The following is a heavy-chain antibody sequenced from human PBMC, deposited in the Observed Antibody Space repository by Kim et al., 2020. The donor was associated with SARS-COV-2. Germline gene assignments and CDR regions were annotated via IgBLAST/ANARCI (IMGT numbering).Heavy chain of an antibody. CDR3: ANVFAGATGYNVPSDY. CDR2: ISGSGGST. Sequence: GGSLRLSCAASGFTFSSYAMSWVRQAPGKGLEWVSAISGSGGSTYYADSVKGRFTISRDNSKNTLYLQMNRLRAEDTAVYYCANVFAGATGYNVPSDYWGQGTMVTVSS. J-gene: IGHJ4*02. CDR1: GFTFSSYA. D-gene: IGHD1-26*01. V-gene: IGHV3-23*01.